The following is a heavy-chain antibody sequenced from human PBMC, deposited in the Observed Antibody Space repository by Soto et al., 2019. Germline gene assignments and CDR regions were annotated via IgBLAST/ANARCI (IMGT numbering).Heavy chain of an antibody. CDR1: GFTVSSNY. CDR2: IYSGGST. Sequence: GGSLRLSCAASGFTVSSNYMSWVRQAPGKGLEWVSVIYSGGSTYYADSVKGRFTISRDNSKKTLYLQMNSLRAEDTAVYYCARDLLRAAAGTTGAFDIWGQGTMVTVSS. CDR3: ARDLLRAAAGTTGAFDI. D-gene: IGHD6-13*01. V-gene: IGHV3-66*01. J-gene: IGHJ3*02.